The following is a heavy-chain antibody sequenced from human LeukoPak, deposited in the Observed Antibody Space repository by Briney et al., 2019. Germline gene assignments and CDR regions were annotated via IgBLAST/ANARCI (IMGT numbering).Heavy chain of an antibody. CDR2: INHSGST. V-gene: IGHV4-34*01. D-gene: IGHD2-15*01. J-gene: IGHJ5*02. Sequence: SETLSLTCAVYGGSFSGYYWSWIRQPPGKGLEWIGEINHSGSTNYNPSLKSRVTISVDTSKNQFSLKLSSVTAADTAVYYCARKYCSGDSCYLGWFDPSGQGTLVTVFS. CDR1: GGSFSGYY. CDR3: ARKYCSGDSCYLGWFDP.